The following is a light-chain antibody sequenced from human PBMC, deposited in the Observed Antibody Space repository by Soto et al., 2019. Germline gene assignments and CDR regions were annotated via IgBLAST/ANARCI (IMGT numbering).Light chain of an antibody. CDR3: SSYTSSSTLV. J-gene: IGLJ1*01. CDR1: SSDVGGYKY. V-gene: IGLV2-14*01. CDR2: EVS. Sequence: QSVLTQPASVSGSTGQSITISCTGTSSDVGGYKYVSWYQQYPGKAPKLMFYEVSNRPSGVSNRFSGSTSGNTASLTISGLQAEDEADYYCSSYTSSSTLVFGTGTKVTVL.